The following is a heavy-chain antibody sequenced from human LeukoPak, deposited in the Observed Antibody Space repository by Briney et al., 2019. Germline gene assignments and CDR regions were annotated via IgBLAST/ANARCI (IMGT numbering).Heavy chain of an antibody. CDR1: GGSITGYS. CDR3: ARRIQLWSYWHFDL. D-gene: IGHD5-18*01. Sequence: SETLSLTCSVSGGSITGYSWGWVRQPPGKGLECIGYMFDRGSPNHHPSLQNRVTTSVDTSKNEFSLRLTSETAADTAVYYCARRIQLWSYWHFDLWGRGTLVTVSS. V-gene: IGHV4-4*09. J-gene: IGHJ2*01. CDR2: MFDRGSP.